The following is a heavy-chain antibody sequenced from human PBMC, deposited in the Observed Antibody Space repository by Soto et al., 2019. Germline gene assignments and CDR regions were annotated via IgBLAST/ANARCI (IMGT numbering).Heavy chain of an antibody. CDR3: ASCRDKTGYSYYCYGMDI. D-gene: IGHD3-9*01. V-gene: IGHV3-23*01. Sequence: EVQLLESGGGLVQPGGSLRLSCAASGFTFSSYAMSWVRQAPGKGLEWVSAISGSGGSTYYADSVRGRFTVSRDNSKKTLYLQMNSLRAEDTAVYYCASCRDKTGYSYYCYGMDIWGQGTTVTVSS. J-gene: IGHJ6*02. CDR2: ISGSGGST. CDR1: GFTFSSYA.